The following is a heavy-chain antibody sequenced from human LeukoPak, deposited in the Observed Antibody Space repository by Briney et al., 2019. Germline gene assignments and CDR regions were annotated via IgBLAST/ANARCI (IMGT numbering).Heavy chain of an antibody. CDR2: IYYSGTT. D-gene: IGHD3-22*01. CDR1: AGSMRSHY. V-gene: IGHV4-59*11. J-gene: IGHJ3*02. CDR3: ARLLDNDSSGDSDTFDM. Sequence: SETLSLTCTVSAGSMRSHYWSWIRQPPGKGLEWMGFIYYSGTTRYKPSLQSRVTISADTSKNQFSLKLTSVTAADTAVYYCARLLDNDSSGDSDTFDMWGQGTMVTVSS.